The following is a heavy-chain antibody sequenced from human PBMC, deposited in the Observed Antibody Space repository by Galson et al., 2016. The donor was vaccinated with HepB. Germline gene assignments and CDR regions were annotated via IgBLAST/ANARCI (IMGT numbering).Heavy chain of an antibody. CDR3: AKGGQWLLRGPGWFDP. J-gene: IGHJ5*02. CDR1: GFTFSSYA. Sequence: SLRHSCAASGFTFSSYAMSWVRQAPGKGLEWVSTISGSGATTYVADSVKGRFTMSRDNSKNTLYLQMNSLRVEDTAIYYCAKGGQWLLRGPGWFDPWGQGTLVSVSS. V-gene: IGHV3-23*01. D-gene: IGHD6-19*01. CDR2: ISGSGATT.